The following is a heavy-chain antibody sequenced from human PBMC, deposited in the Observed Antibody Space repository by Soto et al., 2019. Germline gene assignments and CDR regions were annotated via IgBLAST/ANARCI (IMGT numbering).Heavy chain of an antibody. CDR2: IRKDGNEG. D-gene: IGHD1-26*01. CDR1: GFTFRSHW. CDR3: AKAVGCRFDT. Sequence: EVQLVETGGGLVQPGGSLRLSCAASGFTFRSHWMSWVRQAPGKGLEWVANIRKDGNEGEYLDSVKGRYTHSRDNAKTSLYLRMNGRGAKNNAVYFCAKAVGCRFDTLSQGSMVPVSS. J-gene: IGHJ3*02. V-gene: IGHV3-7*01.